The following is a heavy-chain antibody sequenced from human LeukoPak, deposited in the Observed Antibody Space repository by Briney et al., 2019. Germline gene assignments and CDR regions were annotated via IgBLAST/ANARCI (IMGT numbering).Heavy chain of an antibody. CDR2: ISAYNGNT. CDR3: ARGYCSSTSCYIPHEYYYYYYMDV. Sequence: ASVKVSCKASGYTFTSYGISWVRQAPGQGLEWMGWISAYNGNTNYAQKLQGRVTMTTDTSTSTAYMELSSLRSEDTAVYYCARGYCSSTSCYIPHEYYYYYYMDVWGKGTTVTVSS. V-gene: IGHV1-18*01. J-gene: IGHJ6*03. CDR1: GYTFTSYG. D-gene: IGHD2-2*02.